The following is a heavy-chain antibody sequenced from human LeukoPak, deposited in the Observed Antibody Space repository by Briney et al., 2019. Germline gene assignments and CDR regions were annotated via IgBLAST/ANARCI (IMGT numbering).Heavy chain of an antibody. V-gene: IGHV1-2*02. Sequence: ASVKVSCKVSGYTLTELSMHWVRQAPGKGLEWMGCINPNSGGTKYAQKFQGGVTLTRDTSISTAYMELSRLRSDDTAVYYCARGETVYGGAIVYWGQGTLVTVSS. CDR1: GYTLTELS. J-gene: IGHJ4*02. CDR2: INPNSGGT. CDR3: ARGETVYGGAIVY. D-gene: IGHD3-16*02.